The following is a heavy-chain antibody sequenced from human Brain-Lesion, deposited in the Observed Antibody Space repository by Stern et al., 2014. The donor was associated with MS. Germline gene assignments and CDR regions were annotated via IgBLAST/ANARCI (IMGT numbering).Heavy chain of an antibody. CDR3: ARDITGSSAYFAY. J-gene: IGHJ4*02. V-gene: IGHV3-9*01. Sequence: EVQLVESGGDLVQPGRSLRLSCAAFGFTFDDYAMPWVRQAPGKGLEWVAGSSWNSCTIGYADSVKGRFTTSRDNAYSSLYLQMNSLRPEDTALYYCARDITGSSAYFAYWGQGTLVTVSS. CDR2: SSWNSCTI. D-gene: IGHD1-14*01. CDR1: GFTFDDYA.